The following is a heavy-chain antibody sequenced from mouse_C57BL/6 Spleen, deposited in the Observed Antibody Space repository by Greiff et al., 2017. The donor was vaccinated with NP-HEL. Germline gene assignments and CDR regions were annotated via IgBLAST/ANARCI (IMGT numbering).Heavy chain of an antibody. CDR1: GYTFTSYW. J-gene: IGHJ4*01. V-gene: IGHV1-69*01. Sequence: QVQLQQPGAELVMPGASVKLSCKASGYTFTSYWMHWVKQRPGQGLEWIGEIDPSDSYTNYNQKLKGKSTLTVDKSSSTAYMQLSSLTSEDSAVYYCARKRDYDSYAMDYWGQGTSVTVSS. D-gene: IGHD2-4*01. CDR2: IDPSDSYT. CDR3: ARKRDYDSYAMDY.